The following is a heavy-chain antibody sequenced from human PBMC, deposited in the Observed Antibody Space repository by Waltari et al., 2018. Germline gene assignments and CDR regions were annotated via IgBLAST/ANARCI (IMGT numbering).Heavy chain of an antibody. V-gene: IGHV1-2*02. D-gene: IGHD1-1*01. CDR3: AKGASTYGSTGGFDY. CDR2: INPQNGGT. Sequence: QVQVVQSGAEVKKPGASVKDSCKPSGYTFTAYFFHWVRQAPGQGLEWLGWINPQNGGTNYAQKFQGRVTMSRDTSSSTAYMDLSRLRSDDTAVYYCAKGASTYGSTGGFDYWGQGALITVSS. J-gene: IGHJ4*02. CDR1: GYTFTAYF.